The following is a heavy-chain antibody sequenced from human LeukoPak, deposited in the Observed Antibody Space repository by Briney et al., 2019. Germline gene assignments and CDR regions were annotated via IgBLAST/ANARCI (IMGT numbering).Heavy chain of an antibody. CDR3: ARDPTLDEEDY. J-gene: IGHJ4*02. D-gene: IGHD2-15*01. CDR1: GGSISSSSYY. CDR2: IYSSGRT. V-gene: IGHV4-61*02. Sequence: SETLSLTCTVSGGSISSSSYYWGWIRQPAGKGLEWIGRIYSSGRTDYNPSLKSRVTMSLDTSKKQFSLNLSSVTAADTAVYYCARDPTLDEEDYWGQGTLVTVSS.